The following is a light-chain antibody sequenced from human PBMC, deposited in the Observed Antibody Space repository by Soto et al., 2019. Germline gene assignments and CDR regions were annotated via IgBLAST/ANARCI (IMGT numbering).Light chain of an antibody. CDR2: GAS. V-gene: IGKV3-20*01. Sequence: EIVLTQSPGTLSLSPGERATLSCRASQSVSKYLAWYQQKPGQAPRVLIYGASSRATGIPDRFSGSGSGTVFTLTISRLEPEDFAVYYCQHYSSSPWTFGQGTKVEIK. CDR3: QHYSSSPWT. J-gene: IGKJ1*01. CDR1: QSVSKY.